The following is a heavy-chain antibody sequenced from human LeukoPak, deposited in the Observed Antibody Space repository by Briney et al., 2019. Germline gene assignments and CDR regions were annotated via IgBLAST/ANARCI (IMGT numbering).Heavy chain of an antibody. J-gene: IGHJ4*02. CDR1: GFTLSDRY. CDR3: TRCSTGTRRYYFAY. Sequence: SGGSLRHSCTASGFTLSDRYIDWVREAPGKGLEWCGRSRNKDNSYTPEYAESVKGRCTIARDESKNLLYLQMHSLPPEATAVYYCTRCSTGTRRYYFAYWGQGNLVTVSS. CDR2: SRNKDNSYTP. D-gene: IGHD1/OR15-1a*01. V-gene: IGHV3-72*01.